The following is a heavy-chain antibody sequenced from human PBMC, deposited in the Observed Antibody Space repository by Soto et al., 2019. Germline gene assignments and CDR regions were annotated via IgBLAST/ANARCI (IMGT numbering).Heavy chain of an antibody. V-gene: IGHV1-69*01. CDR1: GGTFDNFI. D-gene: IGHD6-6*01. J-gene: IGHJ6*01. CDR3: ARKVDYSSSLSPCSGMCV. Sequence: QVQLVQSGAEVKEPGSSVRVSCKASGGTFDNFIMNWVRQTPGQGLEWMGGIVPMLGTPTYAEKFKGRVTTSATASTSRMYMEDKTLRSEATAIYYSARKVDYSSSLSPCSGMCVWVQRTTVT. CDR2: IVPMLGTP.